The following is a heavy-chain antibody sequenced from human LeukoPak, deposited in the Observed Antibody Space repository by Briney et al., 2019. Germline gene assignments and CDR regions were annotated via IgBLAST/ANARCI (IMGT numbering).Heavy chain of an antibody. V-gene: IGHV4-39*01. D-gene: IGHD3-22*01. Sequence: PSETLSLTCTVSGGSISSSSYYWGWIRQPPGKGLEWIGSIYYSGSTYYNPSLKSRVTISVDTSKNQFSLKLSSVTAADTAVYYCARLRITMMVVVIVNYFDYWGQGTLVTVSS. CDR3: ARLRITMMVVVIVNYFDY. CDR1: GGSISSSSYY. J-gene: IGHJ4*02. CDR2: IYYSGST.